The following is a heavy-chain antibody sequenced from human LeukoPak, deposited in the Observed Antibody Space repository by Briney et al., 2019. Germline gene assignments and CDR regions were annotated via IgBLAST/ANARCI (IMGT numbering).Heavy chain of an antibody. D-gene: IGHD6-25*01. CDR1: GYTFTSYY. Sequence: ASVKVSCKASGYTFTSYYLHWVRQALGQGLEWMGIIHPTVGDTTYAQKFQGRVTMTRDMSTGTVYMDLSSLRSEDTAVYYCARYGFSSVWQGGWHAFDIWGQGTTDTVSS. J-gene: IGHJ3*02. V-gene: IGHV1-46*01. CDR3: ARYGFSSVWQGGWHAFDI. CDR2: IHPTVGDT.